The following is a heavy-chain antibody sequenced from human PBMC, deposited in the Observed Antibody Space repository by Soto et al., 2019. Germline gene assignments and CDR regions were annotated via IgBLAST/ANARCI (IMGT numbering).Heavy chain of an antibody. CDR3: ARATDSSSWPNYYYYYMDV. J-gene: IGHJ6*03. D-gene: IGHD6-13*01. CDR1: GFTFSSYS. CDR2: ISSSSSYI. V-gene: IGHV3-21*01. Sequence: GGSLRLSCAASGFTFSSYSMNWVRQAPGKGLEWVSSISSSSSYIYYADSVKGRFTISRDNAKNSLYLQMNSLRAEDTAVYYCARATDSSSWPNYYYYYMDVRGKGTTVTVPS.